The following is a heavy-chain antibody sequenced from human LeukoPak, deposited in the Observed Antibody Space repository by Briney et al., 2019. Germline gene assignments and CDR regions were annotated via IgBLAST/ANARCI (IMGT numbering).Heavy chain of an antibody. J-gene: IGHJ4*02. V-gene: IGHV3-64*01. CDR2: VSSNGGST. CDR3: ARVYYYDSSGYYLDQ. Sequence: GGSLRLSCAASGLTFSAFAMNWVRQAPGKGLEYVSTVSSNGGSTYCANSVKGRFTISRDNSKNTLYLQMGSLRAEDMAVYYCARVYYYDSSGYYLDQWGQGTLVTVSS. CDR1: GLTFSAFA. D-gene: IGHD3-22*01.